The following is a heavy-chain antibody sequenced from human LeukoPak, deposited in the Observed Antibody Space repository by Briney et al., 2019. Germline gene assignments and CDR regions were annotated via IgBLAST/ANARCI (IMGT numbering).Heavy chain of an antibody. CDR3: AKDQLPRIPSLFDY. V-gene: IGHV3-30*02. Sequence: GGSLRLSCAASGFTFSSYGMHWVRQAPGKGLEWVAFIRYDGSNKYYADSVKGRFTISRDNSKNTLYLQMNSLRAEDTAVYYCAKDQLPRIPSLFDYWGQGTLVTVSS. CDR1: GFTFSSYG. J-gene: IGHJ4*02. CDR2: IRYDGSNK. D-gene: IGHD1-26*01.